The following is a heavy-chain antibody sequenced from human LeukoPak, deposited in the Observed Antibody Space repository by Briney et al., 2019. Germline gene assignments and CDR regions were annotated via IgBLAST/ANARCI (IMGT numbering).Heavy chain of an antibody. D-gene: IGHD2-2*01. V-gene: IGHV4-39*01. CDR2: IYYSGST. Sequence: SETLSLTCTVSGDSISSYYWGWIRQPPGKGLEWIESIYYSGSTYYNPSLKSRVTISVDTSKNQFSLKLSSVTAADTAVYYCATAKGYCSGTSCSTNFDYWGQGTLVTVSS. CDR1: GDSISSYY. CDR3: ATAKGYCSGTSCSTNFDY. J-gene: IGHJ4*02.